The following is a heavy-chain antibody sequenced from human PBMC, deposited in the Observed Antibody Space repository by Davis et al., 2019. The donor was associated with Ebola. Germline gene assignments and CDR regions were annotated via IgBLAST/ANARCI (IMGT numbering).Heavy chain of an antibody. Sequence: MPSETLSLTCTVSGASISTGDHYWSWIRHLPGLGLEYIGYIYYRGYTYYHPSLKSRVIMSVDTSKNQFSLKLRSLTAADTAVYYCARGEAEAVFSYNWFDPWGQGTLVTVSS. CDR1: GASISTGDHY. CDR2: IYYRGYT. CDR3: ARGEAEAVFSYNWFDP. J-gene: IGHJ5*02. V-gene: IGHV4-31*03. D-gene: IGHD6-13*01.